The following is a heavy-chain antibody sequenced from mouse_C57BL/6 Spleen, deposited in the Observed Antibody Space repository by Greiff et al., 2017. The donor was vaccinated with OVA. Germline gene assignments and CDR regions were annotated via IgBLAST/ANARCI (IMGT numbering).Heavy chain of an antibody. Sequence: VMLVESGAELVRPGASVKLSCKASGYTFTDYYIHWVKQRPGQGLEWIARIYPGSGNTYYNEKFKGKATLTAEKSSSTAYMQLSSLTSEDSAVYFCARRWGNPLYCEGWGTGTTVTVSS. CDR2: IYPGSGNT. J-gene: IGHJ1*03. CDR3: ARRWGNPLYCEG. CDR1: GYTFTDYY. D-gene: IGHD2-1*01. V-gene: IGHV1-76*01.